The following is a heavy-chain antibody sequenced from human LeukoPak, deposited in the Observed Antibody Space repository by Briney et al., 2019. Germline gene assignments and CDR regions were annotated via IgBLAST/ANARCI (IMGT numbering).Heavy chain of an antibody. V-gene: IGHV4-34*01. CDR3: AREKGSSLTYYYYMDV. D-gene: IGHD2-15*01. J-gene: IGHJ6*03. Sequence: SETLSLTCAVYGGSFSGYYWSWIRQPPGKGLEWIGEINHSGSTNYSPSLKSRVTISVDTSKNQLSLKLSSATAADTAVYYCAREKGSSLTYYYYMDVWGKGTTVTVSS. CDR1: GGSFSGYY. CDR2: INHSGST.